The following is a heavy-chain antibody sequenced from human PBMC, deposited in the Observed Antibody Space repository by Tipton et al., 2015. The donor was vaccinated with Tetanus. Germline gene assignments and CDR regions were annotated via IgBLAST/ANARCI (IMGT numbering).Heavy chain of an antibody. CDR2: IDPNSGGT. CDR1: GYTFTGYY. Sequence: QLVQSGAEVKKPGSSVKVSCKASGYTFTGYYMYWVRQAPGQGLEWMGWIDPNSGGTVYAQKFQDRVTMTRDTSISTAYMELRSLRSDDTAVYYCGGDRGDYIFYGMDVWGPGTTVTVS. V-gene: IGHV1-2*02. J-gene: IGHJ6*02. D-gene: IGHD3-22*01. CDR3: GGDRGDYIFYGMDV.